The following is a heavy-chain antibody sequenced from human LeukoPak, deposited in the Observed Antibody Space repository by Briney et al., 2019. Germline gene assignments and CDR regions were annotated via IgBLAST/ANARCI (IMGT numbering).Heavy chain of an antibody. CDR3: VRRGQRLNPGLYYFDH. D-gene: IGHD6-25*01. V-gene: IGHV4-39*01. Sequence: SETLSLTCTVSGASISSGDYYWGWIRQSPGRGLEWIGTIYYSGSANYNPSLKSRVTISVDTSENQFSLRLTSVTATDTAVYYCVRRGQRLNPGLYYFDHWGQGTLVTVSS. J-gene: IGHJ4*02. CDR1: GASISSGDYY. CDR2: IYYSGSA.